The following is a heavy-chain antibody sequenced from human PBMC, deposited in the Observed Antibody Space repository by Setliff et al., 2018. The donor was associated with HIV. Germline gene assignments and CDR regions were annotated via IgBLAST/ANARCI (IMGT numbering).Heavy chain of an antibody. CDR3: VFGLRFSPFDN. J-gene: IGHJ4*02. CDR2: IYQTGST. V-gene: IGHV4-34*01. CDR1: GGSFSDYY. D-gene: IGHD5-12*01. Sequence: PSETLSLTCAVYGGSFSDYYWSWIRQPPGKGLEWIGSIYQTGSTYYNPSLKSRVTISVDTSKNHLSLKLTSVTAADTGLYYCVFGLRFSPFDNWGQGTLVTVSS.